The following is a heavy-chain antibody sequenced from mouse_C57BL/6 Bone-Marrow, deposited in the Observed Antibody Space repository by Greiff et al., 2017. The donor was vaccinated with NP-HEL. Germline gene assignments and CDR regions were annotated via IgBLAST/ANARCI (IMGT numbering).Heavy chain of an antibody. V-gene: IGHV14-4*01. CDR3: TRRIITTVVADWYFDV. CDR2: IDPENGDT. CDR1: GFNIKDDY. D-gene: IGHD1-1*01. J-gene: IGHJ1*03. Sequence: EVQVVESGAELVRPGASVKLSCTASGFNIKDDYMHWVKQRPEQGLEWIGWIDPENGDTEYASKFRGKATITADTSSNTAYLQLSSLTSEDTAVYYCTRRIITTVVADWYFDVWGTGTTVTVSS.